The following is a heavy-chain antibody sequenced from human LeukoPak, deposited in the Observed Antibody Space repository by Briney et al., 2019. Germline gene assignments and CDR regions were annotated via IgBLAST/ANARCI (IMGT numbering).Heavy chain of an antibody. V-gene: IGHV3-33*08. CDR2: IWYDGSNK. CDR3: ARDAGRYYYFDY. Sequence: GGSLRLSCATSGFTFSTYAMSWVRQAPGKGLEWVAVIWYDGSNKYYADSVKGRFTISRDNSKNTLYLQMNSLRAEDTAVYYCARDAGRYYYFDYWGQGTLVTVSS. D-gene: IGHD1-1*01. J-gene: IGHJ4*02. CDR1: GFTFSTYA.